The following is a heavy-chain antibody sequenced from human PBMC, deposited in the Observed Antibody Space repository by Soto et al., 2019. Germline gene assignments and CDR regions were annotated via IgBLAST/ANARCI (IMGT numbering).Heavy chain of an antibody. Sequence: EVQLLESGGGLVQPGGSLRLSCAASGFTFSSYAMSWVRQAPGKGLEWVSAISGSGGSTYYADSVKGRFTISRDNSKNTLYLQMNSLRAEDTGVYYCARFLGRGVSEFDYWGKGTLVTVSS. D-gene: IGHD3-10*01. V-gene: IGHV3-23*01. CDR3: ARFLGRGVSEFDY. J-gene: IGHJ4*02. CDR1: GFTFSSYA. CDR2: ISGSGGST.